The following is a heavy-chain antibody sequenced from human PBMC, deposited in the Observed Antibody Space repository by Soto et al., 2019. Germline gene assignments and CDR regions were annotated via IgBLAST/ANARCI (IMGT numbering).Heavy chain of an antibody. D-gene: IGHD3-22*01. CDR2: ISSSGGTT. Sequence: PGGSLRLSCAASGFSFSSYAMTWVRQTPGKGLEWVSTISSSGGTTYYADSVKGGVTIARDNSKNTRFLQMNSMRAEDTAIYYCAKREDSGGSRAAPFDYCGPGTLGTLAT. V-gene: IGHV3-23*01. CDR3: AKREDSGGSRAAPFDY. J-gene: IGHJ4*01. CDR1: GFSFSSYA.